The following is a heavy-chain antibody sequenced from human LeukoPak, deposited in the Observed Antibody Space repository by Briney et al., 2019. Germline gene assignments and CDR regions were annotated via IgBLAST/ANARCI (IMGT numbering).Heavy chain of an antibody. Sequence: GGSLRLSCAASGFSFSSYSMNWVRQAPGKGLGWVSSISGSSTYIFYADSVKGRFTISRDDARNSLYLQMNSLRAEDTAVYYCAKFETRGNTDFDYWGQGTLVTVSS. CDR3: AKFETRGNTDFDY. V-gene: IGHV3-21*01. CDR2: ISGSSTYI. CDR1: GFSFSSYS. J-gene: IGHJ4*02. D-gene: IGHD2/OR15-2a*01.